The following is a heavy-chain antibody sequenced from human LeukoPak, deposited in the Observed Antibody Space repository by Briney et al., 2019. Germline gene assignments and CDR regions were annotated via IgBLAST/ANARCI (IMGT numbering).Heavy chain of an antibody. CDR2: IYDNGDT. J-gene: IGHJ4*02. CDR3: VSHSDPLTGYSFDY. D-gene: IGHD3-9*01. CDR1: GFTVTSNY. V-gene: IGHV3-53*01. Sequence: GGSLRLSCAASGFTVTSNYMTWVRQAPGKGLELDSIIYDNGDTYYADSVKGRFTVTRDSSKNTVSLEMNSLRVDDTAVYYCVSHSDPLTGYSFDYWGQGTLVTASS.